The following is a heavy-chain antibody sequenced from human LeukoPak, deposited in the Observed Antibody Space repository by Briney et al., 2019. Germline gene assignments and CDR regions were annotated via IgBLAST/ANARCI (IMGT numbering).Heavy chain of an antibody. V-gene: IGHV5-51*01. J-gene: IGHJ4*02. CDR3: ARPRPAGDYYFDY. CDR1: GYTFTSYG. D-gene: IGHD2-21*02. Sequence: ASVKVSCKASGYTFTSYGISWVRQAPGQGLEWMGFIYPGDSDTRYSPSFQGQVTISADKSISTAYLQWSSLKASDTAMYYCARPRPAGDYYFDYWGQGTLVTVSS. CDR2: IYPGDSDT.